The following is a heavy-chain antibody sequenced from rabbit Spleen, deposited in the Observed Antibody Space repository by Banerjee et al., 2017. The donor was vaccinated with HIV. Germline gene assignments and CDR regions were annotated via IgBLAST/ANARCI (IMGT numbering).Heavy chain of an antibody. CDR1: GFTLSSYY. D-gene: IGHD8-1*01. J-gene: IGHJ4*01. CDR3: ARDGAGGIYFAL. CDR2: IDPVFGIT. Sequence: KLEESGGGLVQPGGYLKLSCKASGFTLSSYYMNWVRQAPGQGLEWIGYIDPVFGITYSANWVNGLFSISRENYQNMVFLQMTSLTAADTSTYFCARDGAGGIYFALWGPGTLVTVS. V-gene: IGHV1S7*01.